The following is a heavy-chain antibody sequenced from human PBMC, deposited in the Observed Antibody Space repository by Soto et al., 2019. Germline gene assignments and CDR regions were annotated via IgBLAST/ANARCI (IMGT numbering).Heavy chain of an antibody. D-gene: IGHD2-15*01. CDR3: ARPPLPGYSIHFNS. V-gene: IGHV5-51*01. J-gene: IGHJ4*02. CDR2: VYPRASDT. CDR1: GYIFIDYW. Sequence: SLKISCKASGYIFIDYWIGWVRQMPGKGLEWMGIVYPRASDTRYSPSFQGQVTISADRSTGTAFLQWRSLKASDTALYYCARPPLPGYSIHFNSWGQGTLVTVSS.